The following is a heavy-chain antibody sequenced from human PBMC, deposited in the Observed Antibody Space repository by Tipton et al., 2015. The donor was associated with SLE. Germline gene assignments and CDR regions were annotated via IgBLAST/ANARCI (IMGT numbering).Heavy chain of an antibody. CDR2: IYPGDSDT. V-gene: IGHV5-51*04. CDR3: ARSLDIKLTGAFDK. CDR1: GYRFTTYW. Sequence: QLVQSGAEVKKPGESLKISCKGSGYRFTTYWIGWVRQMPGKGLEWMGIIYPGDSDTIYSPSFQGQVTISADNPTTTAFLQWNSLKASDTATYYCARSLDIKLTGAFDKWGQGTLVTVSS. J-gene: IGHJ4*02. D-gene: IGHD3-9*01.